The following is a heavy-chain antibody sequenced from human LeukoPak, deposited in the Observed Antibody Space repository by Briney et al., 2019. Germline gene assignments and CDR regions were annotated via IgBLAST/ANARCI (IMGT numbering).Heavy chain of an antibody. V-gene: IGHV3-11*01. D-gene: IGHD2-2*01. CDR1: GFTFSDYY. CDR2: ISSSGSTI. Sequence: PGGSLRLSCAASGFTFSDYYMSWIRQAPGKGLEWVSYISSSGSTIYYADSVKGRFTISRDNAKNSLYLQMNSLRAEDTAVYYCARHIVVVPAAMGPLTYYGMDVWGQGTTVTVSS. CDR3: ARHIVVVPAAMGPLTYYGMDV. J-gene: IGHJ6*02.